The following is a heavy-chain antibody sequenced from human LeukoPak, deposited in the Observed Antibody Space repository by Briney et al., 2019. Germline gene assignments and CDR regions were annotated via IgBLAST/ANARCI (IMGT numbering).Heavy chain of an antibody. CDR2: IYYSGST. CDR1: GGSISSYY. Sequence: SETLSLTCTVSGGSISSYYWSWIRQPPGKGLEWIGYIYYSGSTNYNPPLKSRVTISVDTSKNQFSLKLSSVTAADTAVYYCARGGGYSSGWEYYFDYWGQGTLVTVSS. V-gene: IGHV4-59*01. D-gene: IGHD6-19*01. CDR3: ARGGGYSSGWEYYFDY. J-gene: IGHJ4*02.